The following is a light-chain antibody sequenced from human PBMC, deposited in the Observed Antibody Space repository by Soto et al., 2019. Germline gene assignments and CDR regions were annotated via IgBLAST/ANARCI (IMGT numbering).Light chain of an antibody. CDR3: LQDYNYPGT. V-gene: IGKV1-6*01. Sequence: AIQMTKSPSSLSASVGDRVTITCRASKGIRNDLGWYQQKPGKAPKLLIYASSSLQSGVPSRFSGSGSGTDFTLTISSLQTEDFATYYCLQDYNYPGTFGQGTKLEIK. CDR1: KGIRND. CDR2: ASS. J-gene: IGKJ2*01.